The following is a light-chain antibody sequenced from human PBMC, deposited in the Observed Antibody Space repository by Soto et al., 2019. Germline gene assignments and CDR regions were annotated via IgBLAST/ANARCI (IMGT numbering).Light chain of an antibody. CDR1: QDVNIY. Sequence: EIVMTQSPATLSVSPGERATLSCRASQDVNIYLAWYQQKPGQAPRLLISGASNRATGIPARFSGSGSGTEFTLTISSLHSEDVAVYYCQQYGNWPLTFGGGTNVEIK. CDR3: QQYGNWPLT. CDR2: GAS. V-gene: IGKV3D-15*01. J-gene: IGKJ4*01.